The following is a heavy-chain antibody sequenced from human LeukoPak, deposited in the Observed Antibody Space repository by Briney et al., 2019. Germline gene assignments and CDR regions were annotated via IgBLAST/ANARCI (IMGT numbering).Heavy chain of an antibody. D-gene: IGHD2-2*01. CDR3: ARGSTSDWPLDH. J-gene: IGHJ4*02. CDR1: GGSIGSGGYY. V-gene: IGHV4-31*03. Sequence: SETLSLTCTVSGGSIGSGGYYWSWIRQHPGKGLEWIGYVYYSGSTYYNPSLKSRVTISVDTSKNQFSLKLSSATAADTAVYYCARGSTSDWPLDHWGQGTLVTVSS. CDR2: VYYSGST.